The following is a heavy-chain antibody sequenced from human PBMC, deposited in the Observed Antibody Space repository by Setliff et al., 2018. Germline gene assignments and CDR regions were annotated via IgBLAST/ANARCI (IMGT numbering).Heavy chain of an antibody. D-gene: IGHD2-15*01. CDR1: GGSISSYY. V-gene: IGHV4-4*07. J-gene: IGHJ6*03. Sequence: SETLSLTCTVSGGSISSYYWSWIRQPAGKGLEWIGRIYTSGSTNYNPSLKSRVTMSVDTSKNQFSLKLSSVTAADTAVYYCARDSCGKPPNYMDVWGKGTTVTVSS. CDR3: ARDSCGKPPNYMDV. CDR2: IYTSGST.